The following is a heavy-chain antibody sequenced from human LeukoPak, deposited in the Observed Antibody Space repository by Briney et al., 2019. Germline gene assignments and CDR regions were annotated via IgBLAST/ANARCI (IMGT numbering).Heavy chain of an antibody. D-gene: IGHD3-22*01. V-gene: IGHV3-48*04. Sequence: GGSLRLSCAASGFTFSSYSMNWVRQAPGKGLEWVSSISSSSSTIYYADSVKGRFTISRDNAKNSLYLQMNSLRAEDTAVYYCARERPFRSGYYRSAAFDIWGQGTMVTVSS. CDR1: GFTFSSYS. CDR2: ISSSSSTI. J-gene: IGHJ3*02. CDR3: ARERPFRSGYYRSAAFDI.